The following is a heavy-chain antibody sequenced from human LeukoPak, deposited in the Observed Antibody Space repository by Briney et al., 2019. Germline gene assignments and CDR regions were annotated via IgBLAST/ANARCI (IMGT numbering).Heavy chain of an antibody. CDR3: ARAPTYYDILTGYYIWFDP. J-gene: IGHJ5*02. D-gene: IGHD3-9*01. V-gene: IGHV4-61*01. CDR2: IYYSGST. CDR1: GGSVSSGSYY. Sequence: PSETLSLTCTVSGGSVSSGSYYWSWIRQPPGTGLEWIGYIYYSGSTNYNPSLKSRVTISVGTSKNQFSLKLSSVTAADTAVYYCARAPTYYDILTGYYIWFDPWGQGTLVTVSS.